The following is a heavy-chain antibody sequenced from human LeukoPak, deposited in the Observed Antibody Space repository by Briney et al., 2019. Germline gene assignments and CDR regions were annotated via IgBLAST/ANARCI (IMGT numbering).Heavy chain of an antibody. D-gene: IGHD3-22*01. CDR2: INLNSGGT. CDR1: GYTFTGYY. J-gene: IGHJ4*02. V-gene: IGHV1-2*02. CDR3: ARGGDYYDSSGYPY. Sequence: ASVTVSCKASGYTFTGYYMHWVRQAPRQGLGWMGWINLNSGGTNYEQKFQGRVTMTREKAIKTGYMELSRLRSDDAAVYYCARGGDYYDSSGYPYWGQGTLVTVSS.